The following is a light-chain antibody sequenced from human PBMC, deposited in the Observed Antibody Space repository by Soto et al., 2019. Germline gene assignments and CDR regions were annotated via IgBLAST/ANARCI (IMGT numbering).Light chain of an antibody. CDR1: QSISRTY. Sequence: EIVLTQSPGTLSLSPGERATLSCRASQSISRTYLAWYQQKAGQAPRLLIYGASSRATGTPDRFSGSGSGTDFTLTISRLEAEDFAVYYCQQYDSPCTFGQGTKLEIK. J-gene: IGKJ2*02. CDR3: QQYDSPCT. CDR2: GAS. V-gene: IGKV3-20*01.